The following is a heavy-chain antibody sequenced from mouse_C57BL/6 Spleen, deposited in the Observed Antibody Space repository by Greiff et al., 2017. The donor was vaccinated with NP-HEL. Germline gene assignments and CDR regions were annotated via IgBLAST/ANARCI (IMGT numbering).Heavy chain of an antibody. CDR2: ISDGGSYT. CDR3: ARDYYGSSGAY. V-gene: IGHV5-4*01. J-gene: IGHJ3*01. D-gene: IGHD1-1*01. CDR1: GFTFSSYA. Sequence: DVMLVESGGGLVKPGGSLKLSCAASGFTFSSYAMSWVRQTPEKRLEWVATISDGGSYTYYPDNVKGRFTISRDNAKNNLYLQMSHLKSEDTAMYYCARDYYGSSGAYWGQGTLVTVSA.